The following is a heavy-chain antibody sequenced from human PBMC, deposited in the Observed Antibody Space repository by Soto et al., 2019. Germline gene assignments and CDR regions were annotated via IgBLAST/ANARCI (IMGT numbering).Heavy chain of an antibody. CDR2: IWYDGSNK. J-gene: IGHJ4*02. V-gene: IGHV3-33*01. D-gene: IGHD3-16*02. CDR3: ARDGAFGGVIVQYYFDY. Sequence: GGSLRLSCAASGFTFSSYGMHWVRQAPGKGLEWVAVIWYDGSNKYYADSVKGRFTISRDNSKNTLYLQMNSLRAEDTAVYYCARDGAFGGVIVQYYFDYWGQGTLVTVSS. CDR1: GFTFSSYG.